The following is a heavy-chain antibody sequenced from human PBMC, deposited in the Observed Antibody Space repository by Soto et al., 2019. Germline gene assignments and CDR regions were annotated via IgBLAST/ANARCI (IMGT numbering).Heavy chain of an antibody. Sequence: GASVKVSCKASGYTFTSYGISWVRQAPGQGLEWMGWISAYNGNTHYAQKLQGRVTMTTDTSTSTAYMELRSLRSDDTAVYYCARDRVPITIFGVVIPNWFAPWGQGTLVT. V-gene: IGHV1-18*01. D-gene: IGHD3-3*01. CDR1: GYTFTSYG. CDR2: ISAYNGNT. J-gene: IGHJ5*02. CDR3: ARDRVPITIFGVVIPNWFAP.